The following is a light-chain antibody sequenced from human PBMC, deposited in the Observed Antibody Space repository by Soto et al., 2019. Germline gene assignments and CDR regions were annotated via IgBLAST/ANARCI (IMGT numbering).Light chain of an antibody. Sequence: EIVLTQSPGTLSLSPGERGTLSCRASQSVSSRNLAWYQQKPGQAPRLLIYGASSRATGIPDRCSGSGSGTDFTLTISRLEPEDFEVYYCQQYATSPTFGQGTKVEIK. J-gene: IGKJ1*01. V-gene: IGKV3-20*01. CDR1: QSVSSRN. CDR2: GAS. CDR3: QQYATSPT.